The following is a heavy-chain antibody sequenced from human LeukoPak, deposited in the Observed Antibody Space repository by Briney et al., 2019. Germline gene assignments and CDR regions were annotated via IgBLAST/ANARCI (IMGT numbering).Heavy chain of an antibody. V-gene: IGHV4-39*01. CDR1: GGSISSSSYY. J-gene: IGHJ4*02. CDR2: IYYSRST. CDR3: ATMYYYGSDGGDY. D-gene: IGHD3-10*01. Sequence: SSETLSLTCTVSGGSISSSSYYWGWIRQPPGKGLEWIGSIYYSRSTYYNPSLKSRVTISVDTSKNQFSLKLSSVTAADTAVYYCATMYYYGSDGGDYWGQGTLVTVSS.